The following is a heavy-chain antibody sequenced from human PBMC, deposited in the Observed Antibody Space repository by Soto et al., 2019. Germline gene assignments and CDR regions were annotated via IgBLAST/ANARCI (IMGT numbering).Heavy chain of an antibody. V-gene: IGHV3-23*01. Sequence: GGSLRLSCAASGFTFSSYAMSWVRQAPGKGLEWVSAISGSGGSTYYADSVKGRFTISRDNSKNTLYLQMNSLRAEDTAVYYCAKDRKQYSSSYPTFDYWGQGTLVTVSS. CDR3: AKDRKQYSSSYPTFDY. CDR1: GFTFSSYA. CDR2: ISGSGGST. J-gene: IGHJ4*02. D-gene: IGHD6-6*01.